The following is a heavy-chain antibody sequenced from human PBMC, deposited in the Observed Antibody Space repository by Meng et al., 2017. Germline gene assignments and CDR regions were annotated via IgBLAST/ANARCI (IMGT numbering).Heavy chain of an antibody. CDR2: IIPIFGTA. CDR3: ARGPGYSYGPDAFNI. D-gene: IGHD5-18*01. V-gene: IGHV1-69*13. J-gene: IGHJ3*02. CDR1: GGTFSSYA. Sequence: SVKVSCKASGGTFSSYAISWVRQAPGQGLEWMGGIIPIFGTANYAQKFQGRVTITADESTSTAYMELSSLRSEDAAVYYCARGPGYSYGPDAFNIWGRETMATVSS.